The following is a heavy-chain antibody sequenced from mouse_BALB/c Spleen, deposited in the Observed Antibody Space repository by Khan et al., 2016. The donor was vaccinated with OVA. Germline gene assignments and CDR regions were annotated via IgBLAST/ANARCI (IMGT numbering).Heavy chain of an antibody. J-gene: IGHJ3*01. V-gene: IGHV9-3-1*01. CDR2: INTYTGEA. Sequence: QIQLVQSGPELKKPGETVKISCKASGYTLTDYGMNWVKQAPGKGLKWMGWINTYTGEATYADDFKGRFAFSLETSASTAYLQINNLTTEETATYFCSRSNGNYWFAYWGQGTLVTVSA. CDR3: SRSNGNYWFAY. D-gene: IGHD2-1*01. CDR1: GYTLTDYG.